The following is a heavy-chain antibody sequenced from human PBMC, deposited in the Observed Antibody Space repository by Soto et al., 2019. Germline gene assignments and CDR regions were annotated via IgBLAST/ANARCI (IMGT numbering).Heavy chain of an antibody. J-gene: IGHJ4*02. D-gene: IGHD2-21*02. CDR1: GYTLTALS. CDR2: FDPEDGET. CDR3: ATAVVVTAGAYYFDY. Sequence: ASVKVSCKVSGYTLTALSMHRVRQAPGKGLEWMGGFDPEDGETIYAQKFQGRVTMTEDTSTDTAYMELSSLRSEDTAVYYCATAVVVTAGAYYFDYWGQGSLVTVSS. V-gene: IGHV1-24*01.